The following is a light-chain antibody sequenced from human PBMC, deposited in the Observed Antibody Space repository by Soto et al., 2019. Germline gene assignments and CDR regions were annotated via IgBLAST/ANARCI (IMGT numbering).Light chain of an antibody. CDR1: QGISSY. CDR2: AAS. J-gene: IGKJ4*01. Sequence: DIQLTQSPSFPSASVVDRVTISCRASQGISSYLAWYQHKPGKAPNLLISAASTLQSGVPSRFSGSGSGTEFTLTISSLQPEDFATYYCQQLNSYPLSFGGGTKVDIK. CDR3: QQLNSYPLS. V-gene: IGKV1-9*01.